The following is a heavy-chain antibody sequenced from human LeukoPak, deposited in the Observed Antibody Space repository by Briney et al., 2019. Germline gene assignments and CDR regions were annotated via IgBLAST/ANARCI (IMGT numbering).Heavy chain of an antibody. CDR3: AKLLGVETPRFFDH. J-gene: IGHJ4*02. V-gene: IGHV3-23*01. CDR1: GFTFSNYA. Sequence: PGGSLRLSCAASGFTFSNYAMSWVRQAPGKGLEWVSSISGSGGNAYYADSVKGRFTISRDNSKNTLYLQMNSLRAEDTAVYYCAKLLGVETPRFFDHWGQGTLVTVSS. CDR2: ISGSGGNA. D-gene: IGHD3-16*01.